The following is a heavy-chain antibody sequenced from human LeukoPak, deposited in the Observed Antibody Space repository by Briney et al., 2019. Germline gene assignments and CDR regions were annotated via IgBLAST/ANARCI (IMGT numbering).Heavy chain of an antibody. Sequence: PSETLSLTCTVSGGSISSYYWSWIRQPAGKGLEWIGRIYTSGSTNYNPSLKSRVTMSVDTSKNQFSLKLSSVTAADTAVYYCARARQQLVRKDAFDIWGQGTMVTVSS. D-gene: IGHD6-13*01. CDR3: ARARQQLVRKDAFDI. CDR2: IYTSGST. V-gene: IGHV4-4*07. CDR1: GGSISSYY. J-gene: IGHJ3*02.